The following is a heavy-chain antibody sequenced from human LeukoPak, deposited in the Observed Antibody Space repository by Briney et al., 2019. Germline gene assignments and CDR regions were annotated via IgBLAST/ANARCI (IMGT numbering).Heavy chain of an antibody. CDR1: GFSFSDYY. J-gene: IGHJ3*02. CDR2: ISTSSRHR. V-gene: IGHV3-11*06. Sequence: GGSLRPSCAASGFSFSDYYMTWIRQAPGKGLEWVSYISTSSRHRNYADSVKGRFTVSRDDAENSLYLQINSLKVEDTAVYYCARVVYFDSRGAFDIWGQGTMVTVSS. D-gene: IGHD3-22*01. CDR3: ARVVYFDSRGAFDI.